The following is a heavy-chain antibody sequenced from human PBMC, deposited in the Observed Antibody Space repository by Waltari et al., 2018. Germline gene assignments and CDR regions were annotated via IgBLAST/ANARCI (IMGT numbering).Heavy chain of an antibody. Sequence: QVQLVQSGAEVKKHGSSVKVSCKASGGTFSSYAISWVGKAPGQGIEWMGGIIPIFGTANYSQKFQGRVTITTDESTSTAYMELSSLRSEDTAVYYCARRRYYDSSGYFDYWGQGTLVTVSS. J-gene: IGHJ4*02. CDR1: GGTFSSYA. V-gene: IGHV1-69*05. D-gene: IGHD3-22*01. CDR3: ARRRYYDSSGYFDY. CDR2: IIPIFGTA.